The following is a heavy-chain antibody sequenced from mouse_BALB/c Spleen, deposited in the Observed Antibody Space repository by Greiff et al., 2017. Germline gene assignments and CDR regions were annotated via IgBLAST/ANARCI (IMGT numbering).Heavy chain of an antibody. Sequence: VQLQQSGAELVKPGASVKLSCTASGFNIKDTYMHWVKQRPEQGLEWIGRIDPANGNTKYDPKFQGKATITADTSSNTAYLQLSSLTSEDTAVYYCACAPYYGGCLAYWGQGTLVTVSA. D-gene: IGHD1-1*02. CDR2: IDPANGNT. CDR3: ACAPYYGGCLAY. V-gene: IGHV14-3*02. J-gene: IGHJ3*01. CDR1: GFNIKDTY.